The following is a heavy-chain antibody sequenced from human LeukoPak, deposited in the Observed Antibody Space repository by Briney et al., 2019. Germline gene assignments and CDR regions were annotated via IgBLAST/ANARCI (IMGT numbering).Heavy chain of an antibody. CDR1: GFTCSSYS. CDR2: ISSSSSDI. D-gene: IGHD2-2*01. Sequence: PGGSLRLSYAAYGFTCSSYSMNWVRQAPGKGLEWVSSISSSSSDIYYADSVKGRFTISRDNAKNSLYLQMNSLRAEDTAVYYCARVRSTSSPEGFDPWGQGTLVTVSS. V-gene: IGHV3-21*01. J-gene: IGHJ5*02. CDR3: ARVRSTSSPEGFDP.